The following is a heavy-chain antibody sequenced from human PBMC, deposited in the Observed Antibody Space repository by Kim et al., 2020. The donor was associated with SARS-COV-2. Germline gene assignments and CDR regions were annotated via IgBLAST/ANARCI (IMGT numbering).Heavy chain of an antibody. Sequence: GGSLRLSCAASGCTFSSYWMHWVRQAPGKGLVLVSRINSDGSSTSYADSVKGRFTISRDNAKNTLYLQMNSLRAEDTAVYYCAREAAYGYYFDYWGQGTLVTVSS. CDR2: INSDGSST. J-gene: IGHJ4*02. D-gene: IGHD6-25*01. CDR3: AREAAYGYYFDY. CDR1: GCTFSSYW. V-gene: IGHV3-74*01.